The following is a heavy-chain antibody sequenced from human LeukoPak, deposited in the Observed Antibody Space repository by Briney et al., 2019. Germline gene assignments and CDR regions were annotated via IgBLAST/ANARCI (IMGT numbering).Heavy chain of an antibody. V-gene: IGHV1-3*03. CDR2: INAGNGNT. D-gene: IGHD3-22*01. CDR3: ARALESEYDSSGYYPFFDY. Sequence: ASVQFSCQASRYTFTSYAMHWVRPAPGQRRGWMGWINAGNGNTRYSQEFQGRVTITRDTSATTAYMELRSLGSEDLAVYYCARALESEYDSSGYYPFFDYWGQGTLVTVSS. CDR1: RYTFTSYA. J-gene: IGHJ4*02.